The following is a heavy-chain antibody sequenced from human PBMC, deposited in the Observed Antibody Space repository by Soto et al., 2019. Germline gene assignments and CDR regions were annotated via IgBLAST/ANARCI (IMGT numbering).Heavy chain of an antibody. V-gene: IGHV4-59*01. CDR2: IYYSGST. D-gene: IGHD2-15*01. CDR1: DGSIIGYY. J-gene: IGHJ3*02. CDR3: ARDKNGRSAFDI. Sequence: SETLSLTCTVSDGSIIGYYWSWILQRPGKGLEWIGYIYYSGSTNYNPSLKNRVTTSLDTSKNQFSLKLSSVTAADTAFYYCARDKNGRSAFDIWGQGTMVTVSS.